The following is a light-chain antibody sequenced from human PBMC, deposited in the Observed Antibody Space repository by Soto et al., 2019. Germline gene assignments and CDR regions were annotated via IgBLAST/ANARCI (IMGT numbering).Light chain of an antibody. CDR3: QQYNSYPQT. CDR1: QSISSW. V-gene: IGKV1-5*01. J-gene: IGKJ3*01. Sequence: DIQMTQSPSTLSASVGDRVTITCRASQSISSWLAWYQQKPGKAPKLLIYDASSLESGVPSRFSGGGSGTEFTLTISSLQPDDFATYYCQQYNSYPQTFGPGTKVDIK. CDR2: DAS.